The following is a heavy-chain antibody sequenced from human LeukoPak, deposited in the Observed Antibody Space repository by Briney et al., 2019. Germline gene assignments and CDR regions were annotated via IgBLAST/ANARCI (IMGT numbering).Heavy chain of an antibody. D-gene: IGHD2-15*01. J-gene: IGHJ6*03. V-gene: IGHV4-59*01. CDR3: ARIPVDCSGGSCSDYYYYYMDV. CDR2: IYYSGST. CDR1: GGSISSYY. Sequence: SETLSLTCTVSGGSISSYYWSWIRQPPGKGLEWIGYIYYSGSTNYNPSLKSRVTISVDTSKNQFSLKLSSVTAADTAVYYSARIPVDCSGGSCSDYYYYYMDVWGKGTTVTVSS.